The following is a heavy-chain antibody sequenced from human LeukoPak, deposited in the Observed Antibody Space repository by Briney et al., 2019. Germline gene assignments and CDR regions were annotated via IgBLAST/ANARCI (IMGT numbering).Heavy chain of an antibody. J-gene: IGHJ4*02. D-gene: IGHD6-19*01. CDR2: IYYSGST. V-gene: IGHV4-31*03. CDR1: GGSISTGGYY. CDR3: AREKGSGWFYYFDY. Sequence: SETLSLTCTVSGGSISTGGYYWSWIRQHPEKGLEWIGYIYYSGSTYYSPSLKSRVTISEDTSTNQFSLELSSVTAADTAVYYCAREKGSGWFYYFDYWGQGTLVTVSS.